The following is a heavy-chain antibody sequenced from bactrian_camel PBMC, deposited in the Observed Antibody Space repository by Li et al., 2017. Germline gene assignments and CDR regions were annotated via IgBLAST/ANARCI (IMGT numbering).Heavy chain of an antibody. CDR1: VNSNNLNC. J-gene: IGHJ4*01. D-gene: IGHD6*01. V-gene: IGHV3S53*01. CDR2: IDSDGGT. Sequence: HVQLVESGGGSVQAGGSLRLSCAATVNSNNLNCMGWFRQAPGKEREGVAAIDSDGGTSYADSVKGRFTISKGNTKNTAYLQMDGLKSEDTAQYYCVALAWGFNYWGQGTQVTVS. CDR3: VALAWGFNY.